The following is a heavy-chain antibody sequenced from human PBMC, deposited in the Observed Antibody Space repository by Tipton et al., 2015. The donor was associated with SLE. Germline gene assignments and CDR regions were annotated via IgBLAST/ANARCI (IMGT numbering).Heavy chain of an antibody. D-gene: IGHD3-22*01. CDR3: ARLLWLLGDFDY. CDR2: INHSGST. J-gene: IGHJ4*02. CDR1: GGSFSGYY. V-gene: IGHV4-34*01. Sequence: TLSLTCTVSGGSFSGYYWSWIRQPPGKGLEWIGEINHSGSTNYNPSLKSRVTISVDTSKNQFSLKLSSVTAADTAVYYCARLLWLLGDFDYWGQGTLVTVSS.